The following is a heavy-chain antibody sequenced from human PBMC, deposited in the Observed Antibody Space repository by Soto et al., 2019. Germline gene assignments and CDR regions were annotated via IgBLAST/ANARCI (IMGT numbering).Heavy chain of an antibody. V-gene: IGHV4-59*01. D-gene: IGHD3-9*01. CDR1: GVSMSGFY. CDR3: ARGHLWLED. CDR2: IHGSGST. J-gene: IGHJ4*02. Sequence: SETLSLTCAVSGVSMSGFYWSWIRQPPGKGLEYIGYIHGSGSTYYNPSLTSRVIVSLDSSKNQFSLRLTFVIAADTAIYYCARGHLWLEDWGQGTLVTVSS.